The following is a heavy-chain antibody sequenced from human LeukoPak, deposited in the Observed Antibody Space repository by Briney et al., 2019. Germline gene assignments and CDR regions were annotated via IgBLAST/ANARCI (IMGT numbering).Heavy chain of an antibody. Sequence: SETLSLTCTVSGGSISSYCWSWIRQPPGKGLEWIGYIYYSGSTNYNPSLKSRVTISVDTSKNQFSLKLSSVTAADTAVYYCAREWDYDSSGYYGTFDYWGQGTLVTVSS. CDR2: IYYSGST. CDR3: AREWDYDSSGYYGTFDY. J-gene: IGHJ4*02. V-gene: IGHV4-59*01. CDR1: GGSISSYC. D-gene: IGHD3-22*01.